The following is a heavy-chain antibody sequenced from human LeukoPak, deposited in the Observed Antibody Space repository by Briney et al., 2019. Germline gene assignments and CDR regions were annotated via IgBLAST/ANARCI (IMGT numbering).Heavy chain of an antibody. CDR3: ATYQLGYSYAY. CDR2: IYSGGST. V-gene: IGHV3-66*01. Sequence: GGSLRLSCAASGFTVSSNYMSWVRQAPGKGLEWVSVIYSGGSTYYADSVKGRFTISRDNSKNTLYLQMNSLRAEDTAVYYCATYQLGYSYAYWGQGTLVTVSS. D-gene: IGHD5-18*01. J-gene: IGHJ4*02. CDR1: GFTVSSNY.